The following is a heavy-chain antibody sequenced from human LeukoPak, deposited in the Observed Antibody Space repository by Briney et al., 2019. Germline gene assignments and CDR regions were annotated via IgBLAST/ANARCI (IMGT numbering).Heavy chain of an antibody. Sequence: PSETLSLTCTVSGGSISSSSYYWGWIRQPPGKGLEWIGSIYYSGSTYYNPSLKSRVTISVDTSKNQFSLQLSSVTAADTAVYYCARHYGDYSWDRHFDYWGQGTLVTVSS. D-gene: IGHD4-17*01. CDR3: ARHYGDYSWDRHFDY. J-gene: IGHJ4*02. CDR1: GGSISSSSYY. CDR2: IYYSGST. V-gene: IGHV4-39*01.